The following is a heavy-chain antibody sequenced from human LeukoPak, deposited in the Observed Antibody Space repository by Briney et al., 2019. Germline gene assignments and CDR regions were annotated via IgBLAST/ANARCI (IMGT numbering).Heavy chain of an antibody. D-gene: IGHD2-2*02. Sequence: ASVKDSCKASGFTFTSSAMQWVRQARGQRLEWIGWIVVGSGNTNYAQKFQERVTITRDMSTRTAYMELSSLRSEDTAVYYCAAESYCSSTSCYNWGQGTLVTVSA. CDR3: AAESYCSSTSCYN. J-gene: IGHJ4*02. V-gene: IGHV1-58*02. CDR2: IVVGSGNT. CDR1: GFTFTSSA.